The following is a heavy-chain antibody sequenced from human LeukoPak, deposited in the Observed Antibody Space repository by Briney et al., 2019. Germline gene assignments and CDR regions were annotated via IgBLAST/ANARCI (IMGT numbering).Heavy chain of an antibody. D-gene: IGHD5-18*01. V-gene: IGHV6-1*01. J-gene: IGHJ4*02. CDR3: ARDHLRDRTKELNVDTAMGNLDY. CDR2: TYYRSKWYN. Sequence: PSQTLSLTCAISGDSVSSNSAAWDWIRQSPSRGLEWLVRTYYRSKWYNDYAVSVKSRITINPDTSKNQFSLQLNSVTPEDTAVYYCARDHLRDRTKELNVDTAMGNLDYWGQGTLVTVSS. CDR1: GDSVSSNSAA.